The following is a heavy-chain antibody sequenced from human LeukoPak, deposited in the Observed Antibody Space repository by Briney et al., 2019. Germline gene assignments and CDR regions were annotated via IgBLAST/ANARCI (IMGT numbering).Heavy chain of an antibody. CDR1: GGSISSGGYY. D-gene: IGHD2-2*01. CDR3: ARYCSSTSCRWFDP. Sequence: SQTLSLTCTVSGGSISSGGYYWSWIRQHPGKGLGWIGYIYYTGSTYYNPSLKSRVIISVDTSKNQFSLKLNSVTAADTAVYYCARYCSSTSCRWFDPWAREPWSPSPQ. V-gene: IGHV4-31*03. CDR2: IYYTGST. J-gene: IGHJ5*02.